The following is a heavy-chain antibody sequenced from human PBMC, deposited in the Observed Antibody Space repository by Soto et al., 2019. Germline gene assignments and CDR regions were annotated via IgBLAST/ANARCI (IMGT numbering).Heavy chain of an antibody. CDR2: IYWDDDK. V-gene: IGHV2-5*02. D-gene: IGHD3-3*01. CDR1: GFSLPTSGVG. J-gene: IGHJ4*02. CDR3: AHRVLRTVFGLVTTTAIYFDF. Sequence: QITLNESGPTRVKPRQTLTLTCTFSGFSLPTSGVGVGWIRQSPGKAPEWLALIYWDDDKRYSPSLKSRLTITKDTSKNQVVLTMADLDPADTATYYCAHRVLRTVFGLVTTTAIYFDFWGQGTPVAVSS.